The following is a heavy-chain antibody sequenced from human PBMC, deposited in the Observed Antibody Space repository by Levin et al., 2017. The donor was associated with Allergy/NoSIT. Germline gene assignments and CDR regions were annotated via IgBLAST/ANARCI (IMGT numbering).Heavy chain of an antibody. CDR2: INHSGST. J-gene: IGHJ6*02. Sequence: SETLSLTCAVYGGSFSGYYWSWIRQPPGKGLEWIGEINHSGSTNYNPSLKSRVTISVDTSKNQFSLKLSSVTAADTAVYYCARVYSNYVSSYYYGMDVWGQGTTVTVSS. CDR1: GGSFSGYY. V-gene: IGHV4-34*01. D-gene: IGHD4-11*01. CDR3: ARVYSNYVSSYYYGMDV.